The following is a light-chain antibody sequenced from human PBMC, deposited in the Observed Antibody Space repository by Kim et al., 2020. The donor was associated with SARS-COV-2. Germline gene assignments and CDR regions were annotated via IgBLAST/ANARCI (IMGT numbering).Light chain of an antibody. J-gene: IGKJ1*01. CDR2: GAS. CDR3: QQYNNWWT. CDR1: QSVSSN. V-gene: IGKV3-15*01. Sequence: SVSPGERATLPCRASQSVSSNLVWYQQKPGQAPRLLIYGASTRATGIPARFSGSGSGTEFTLTISSLQSEDFAVYYCQQYNNWWTFGQGTKVDIK.